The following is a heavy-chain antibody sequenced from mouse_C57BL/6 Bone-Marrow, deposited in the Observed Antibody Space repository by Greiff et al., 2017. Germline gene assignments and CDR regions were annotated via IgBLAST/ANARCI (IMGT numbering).Heavy chain of an antibody. CDR1: GYTFTSYG. V-gene: IGHV1-81*01. D-gene: IGHD1-1*01. CDR3: AGSTTGWYFDV. Sequence: ESGAELARPGASVKLSCKASGYTFTSYGISWVKQRTGQGLEWIGEIYPRSGNTYYNEKFKGKATLTADKSSSTAYMELRSLTSEDSAVYFCAGSTTGWYFDVWGTGTTVTVSS. J-gene: IGHJ1*03. CDR2: IYPRSGNT.